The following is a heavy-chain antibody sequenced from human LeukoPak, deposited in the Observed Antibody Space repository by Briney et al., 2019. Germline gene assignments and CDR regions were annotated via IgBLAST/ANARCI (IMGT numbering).Heavy chain of an antibody. D-gene: IGHD1-26*01. Sequence: GGSLRLSCAASGFTFSSYAMTWVRQAPGKGLEWVSAISGSGTSTYCADSVKGRFTISRDNSKNTLYLQMNSLRAEDTAVYYCAKRDCGSHYVDYWGQGTLVTVSS. V-gene: IGHV3-23*01. J-gene: IGHJ4*02. CDR3: AKRDCGSHYVDY. CDR2: ISGSGTST. CDR1: GFTFSSYA.